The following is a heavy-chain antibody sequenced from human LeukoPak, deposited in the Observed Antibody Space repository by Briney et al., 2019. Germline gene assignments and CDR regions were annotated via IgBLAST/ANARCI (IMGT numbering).Heavy chain of an antibody. V-gene: IGHV4-38-2*01. CDR2: IYHSGST. D-gene: IGHD6-13*01. J-gene: IGHJ4*02. Sequence: SETLSLTCAVSGYSISSGYYWGWIREPPGKGLEWIGSIYHSGSTYYNPSLKSRVTISVDTSKNQFSLRLSSVTAADTAVYYCARGLRGSSYYFDYWGQGTLVTVSS. CDR1: GYSISSGYY. CDR3: ARGLRGSSYYFDY.